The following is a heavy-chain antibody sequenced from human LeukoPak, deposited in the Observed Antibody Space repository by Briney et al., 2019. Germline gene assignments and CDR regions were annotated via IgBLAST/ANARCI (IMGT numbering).Heavy chain of an antibody. Sequence: GGSLRLSCAASGFTFSSYSMNWVRQAPGKGLEWVSSISSSSSYIYYADSVKGRFTISRDNAKDSLYLQMNSLRAEDTTVYYCARDLLPDDAFDIWGQGTMVTVSS. V-gene: IGHV3-21*01. CDR1: GFTFSSYS. J-gene: IGHJ3*02. CDR2: ISSSSSYI. CDR3: ARDLLPDDAFDI.